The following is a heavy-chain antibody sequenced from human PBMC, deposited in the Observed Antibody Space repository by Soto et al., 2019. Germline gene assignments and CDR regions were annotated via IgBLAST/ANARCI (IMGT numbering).Heavy chain of an antibody. CDR3: AKGGDAYNSRVGMDV. J-gene: IGHJ6*02. Sequence: QVQLQESGPGLVKPSQTLSLTCTVSGGSISSGDLYWSWIRQPPGKGLEWIGYIYYSGSTYYNPSLKSRVTISLDTSKNQFSLKLSSVTAADTAVYYCAKGGDAYNSRVGMDVWGQGTSVTVSS. CDR2: IYYSGST. D-gene: IGHD3-10*01. V-gene: IGHV4-30-4*01. CDR1: GGSISSGDLY.